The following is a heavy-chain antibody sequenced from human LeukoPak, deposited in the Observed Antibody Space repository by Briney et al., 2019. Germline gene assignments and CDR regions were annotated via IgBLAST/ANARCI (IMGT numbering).Heavy chain of an antibody. CDR3: AKDRQAAAPNVRFDP. J-gene: IGHJ5*02. D-gene: IGHD6-13*01. CDR2: ISGSGDST. V-gene: IGHV3-23*01. CDR1: GFTFSDYA. Sequence: GGSLRLSCAASGFTFSDYAMSWVRQAPGKGPEWVSVISGSGDSTYYADSVKGRFSISRDNPKNTLYLQMNSLRAEDTAVYYCAKDRQAAAPNVRFDPWGQGTLVTVSS.